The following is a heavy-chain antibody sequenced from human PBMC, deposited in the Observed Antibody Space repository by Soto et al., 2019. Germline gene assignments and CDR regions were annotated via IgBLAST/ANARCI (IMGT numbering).Heavy chain of an antibody. CDR2: VYSTEIT. V-gene: IGHV4-59*01. CDR3: ARGSEAWFDP. J-gene: IGHJ5*02. CDR1: GDSISSYF. Sequence: SETLSLTCTVSGDSISSYFWSWIRQPPGKGLEWIGYVYSTEITNYNPSLKSRVAMSIDTSKNQFSLKVRSVTAADTAVYYWARGSEAWFDPWGLGTLVTVSS.